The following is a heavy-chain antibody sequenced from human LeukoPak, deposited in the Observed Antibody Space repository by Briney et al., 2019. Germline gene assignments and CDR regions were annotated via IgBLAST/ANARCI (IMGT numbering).Heavy chain of an antibody. CDR3: ARQRTVLLRGRAALPANNAFDI. V-gene: IGHV5-51*01. D-gene: IGHD3-10*01. Sequence: GESLKISCKVSGYSFTSYWIGWVRQMPGKGLEWMGIIYPGDSDTRYSPSFQGQVTISADKSISTAYLQWSSLKASDTAMYYCARQRTVLLRGRAALPANNAFDIWGQGTMVTVSS. J-gene: IGHJ3*02. CDR2: IYPGDSDT. CDR1: GYSFTSYW.